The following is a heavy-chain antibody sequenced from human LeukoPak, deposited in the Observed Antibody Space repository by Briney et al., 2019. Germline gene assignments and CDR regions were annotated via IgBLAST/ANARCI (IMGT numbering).Heavy chain of an antibody. D-gene: IGHD3-22*01. CDR2: IRYDGSNK. CDR1: GFTFRSSG. V-gene: IGHV3-30*02. Sequence: GGSLRLSCAASGFTFRSSGMHWVRQAPGKGLEWVAFIRYDGSNKYYADSVKGRFTISRDNSKNTLYLQMNSLRAEDTAVYYCAKDEGYYDSSGYYYYVYWGQGTLVTVSS. J-gene: IGHJ4*02. CDR3: AKDEGYYDSSGYYYYVY.